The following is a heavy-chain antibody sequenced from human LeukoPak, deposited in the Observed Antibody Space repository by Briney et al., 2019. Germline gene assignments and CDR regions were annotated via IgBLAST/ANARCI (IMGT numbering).Heavy chain of an antibody. D-gene: IGHD3-22*01. V-gene: IGHV1-46*01. CDR1: GYTFTSYY. J-gene: IGHJ4*02. CDR2: INPSGGST. Sequence: ASVKVSCKASGYTFTSYYMHWVRQAPGQGLERMGIINPSGGSTSYAQKFQGGVTMTRDMSTSTVYMELRRLRSDDTAVYYCARDERCDSSGYPFDYWGQGTLVTVSS. CDR3: ARDERCDSSGYPFDY.